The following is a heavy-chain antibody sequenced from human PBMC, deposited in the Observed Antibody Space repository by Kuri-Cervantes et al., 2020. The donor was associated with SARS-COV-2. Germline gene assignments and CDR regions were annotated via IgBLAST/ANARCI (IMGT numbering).Heavy chain of an antibody. Sequence: ASVKVSCKASGYTFTGCYMHWVRQAPGQGLEWMGWINPNSGGTNYAQKLQGRVTMTTDTSTSTAYMELRSLRSDDTAVYYCARGPGSYHIWYYFDYWGQGTLVTVSS. D-gene: IGHD1-26*01. CDR3: ARGPGSYHIWYYFDY. CDR2: INPNSGGT. J-gene: IGHJ4*02. V-gene: IGHV1-2*02. CDR1: GYTFTGCY.